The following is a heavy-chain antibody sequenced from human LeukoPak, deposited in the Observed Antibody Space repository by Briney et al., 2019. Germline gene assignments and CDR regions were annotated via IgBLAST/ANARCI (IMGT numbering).Heavy chain of an antibody. V-gene: IGHV1-8*03. CDR3: ARVAMIVVEGEYYFDY. D-gene: IGHD3-22*01. CDR2: MNPNSGNT. CDR1: GYTFTSYD. Sequence: ASVKVSCKASGYTFTSYDINWVRRATGQGLEWMGWMNPNSGNTGYAQKFQGRVTITRNTSISTAYMELSSLRSEDTAVYYCARVAMIVVEGEYYFDYWAREPWSPSPQ. J-gene: IGHJ4*02.